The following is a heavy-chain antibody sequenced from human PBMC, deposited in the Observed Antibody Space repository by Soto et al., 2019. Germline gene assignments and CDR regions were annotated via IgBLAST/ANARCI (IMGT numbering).Heavy chain of an antibody. CDR3: AKEPDNWNRDSFDL. Sequence: EVQLLESGGGLVQPGGSLRLSCAASGFTFSSYAMSWVREAPGKGLEWVSGISGSCGRTYYAVFLKGRFTIPRDKSKNTLYLQMNSLRAEDTAVYYCAKEPDNWNRDSFDLCGRGTLVTVSS. CDR1: GFTFSSYA. D-gene: IGHD1-1*01. CDR2: ISGSCGRT. V-gene: IGHV3-23*01. J-gene: IGHJ2*01.